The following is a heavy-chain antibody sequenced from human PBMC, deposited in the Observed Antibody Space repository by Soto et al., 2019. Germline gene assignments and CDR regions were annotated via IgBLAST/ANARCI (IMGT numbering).Heavy chain of an antibody. Sequence: QVQLQESGPGLVKPSETLSLTCTVSGGSISSYYWSWIRQPPGKGLEWIGYIYYSGSTNYNPSLKXXVTISVTTSXNXXXQXXSSVTAADTAVYYCAGDNGREHYYDSSGYWYYFDYWGQGTLVTVSS. CDR3: AGDNGREHYYDSSGYWYYFDY. V-gene: IGHV4-59*01. CDR2: IYYSGST. CDR1: GGSISSYY. D-gene: IGHD3-22*01. J-gene: IGHJ4*02.